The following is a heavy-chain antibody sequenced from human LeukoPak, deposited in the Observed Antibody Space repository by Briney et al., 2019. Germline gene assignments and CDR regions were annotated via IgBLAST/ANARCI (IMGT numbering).Heavy chain of an antibody. Sequence: SETLSLTCAVYGGSFSGYYWSWIRQPPGKGLEWIGEINHSGSTNYNPSLKSRVTISVDTSKNQFSLKLSSVTAADTAVYYRARGVWGYGSGSYQPPYFDYWGQGTLVTVSS. CDR1: GGSFSGYY. D-gene: IGHD3-10*01. V-gene: IGHV4-34*01. CDR2: INHSGST. CDR3: ARGVWGYGSGSYQPPYFDY. J-gene: IGHJ4*02.